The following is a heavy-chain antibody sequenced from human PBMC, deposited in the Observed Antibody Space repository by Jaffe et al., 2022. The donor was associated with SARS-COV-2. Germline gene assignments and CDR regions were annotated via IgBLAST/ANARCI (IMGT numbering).Heavy chain of an antibody. V-gene: IGHV4-39*01. Sequence: QLQLQESGPGLVKPSETLSLTCAVSGGSISSSSYYWGWIRQPPGKGLEWIGSINYSGSTYYNPSLQSRVTISVDMSKNQFSLKLSSVTATDTAVFYCARLRYSSSWYCDDWGQGTLVTVSS. CDR1: GGSISSSSYY. CDR3: ARLRYSSSWYCDD. CDR2: INYSGST. J-gene: IGHJ4*02. D-gene: IGHD6-13*01.